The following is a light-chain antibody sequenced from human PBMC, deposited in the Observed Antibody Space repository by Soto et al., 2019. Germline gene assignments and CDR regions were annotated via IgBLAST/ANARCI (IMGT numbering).Light chain of an antibody. J-gene: IGLJ1*01. CDR3: HVWDSSSLQHF. CDR1: DIGDRT. Sequence: SSELTQLTSVSVAPGQTATITCGGKDIGDRTVHWYQQRPGQAPVVVVYDDAVRPSGIPERFSGSNSGNTATLTIRRVEGGDEADYYCHVWDSSSLQHFFGTGTKLTVL. V-gene: IGLV3-21*02. CDR2: DDA.